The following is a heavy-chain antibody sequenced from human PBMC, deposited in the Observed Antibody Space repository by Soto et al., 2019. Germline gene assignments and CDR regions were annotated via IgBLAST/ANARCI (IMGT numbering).Heavy chain of an antibody. J-gene: IGHJ6*02. CDR1: GFTFSSYG. CDR3: AKEVWSGPMDV. V-gene: IGHV3-30*18. Sequence: QVQLVESGGGVVQPGRSLRLSCAASGFTFSSYGMHWVRQAPGKGLEWVAVISYDGSNKNYADSVKGRFTISRDNSKNTQYLQMNSLRAEDMAVYYCAKEVWSGPMDVWGQGTTVTVSS. D-gene: IGHD3-3*01. CDR2: ISYDGSNK.